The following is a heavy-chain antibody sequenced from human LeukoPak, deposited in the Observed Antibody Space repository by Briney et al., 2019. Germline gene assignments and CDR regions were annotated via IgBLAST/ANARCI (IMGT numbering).Heavy chain of an antibody. D-gene: IGHD5-12*01. CDR3: AKDRDGYSGYDAFDY. J-gene: IGHJ4*02. Sequence: GGSLRLSCAASGFTFSSYAMSWVRQAPGKGLEWVSAISGSGGSTYYADSVKGRFTISRDNSKSTLYLQMNSLRAEDTAVYYCAKDRDGYSGYDAFDYWGQGTLVTVSS. CDR2: ISGSGGST. V-gene: IGHV3-23*01. CDR1: GFTFSSYA.